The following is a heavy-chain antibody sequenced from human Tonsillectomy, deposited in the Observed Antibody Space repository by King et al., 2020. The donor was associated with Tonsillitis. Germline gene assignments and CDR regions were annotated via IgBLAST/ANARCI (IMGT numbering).Heavy chain of an antibody. J-gene: IGHJ4*02. CDR2: ISGSGGRT. CDR1: GFTFSSYG. D-gene: IGHD2-2*01. Sequence: VQLVESGGGLVQPGGSLRLSCAASGFTFSSYGMSWVRQAPGKGLEWVSVISGSGGRTDYADSVKGRFTISRDNSKNTLFLQMNSLRAEDTAVYYCAKDQVLGYCSRTSCWFDYWGQGTLVTVSS. CDR3: AKDQVLGYCSRTSCWFDY. V-gene: IGHV3-23*04.